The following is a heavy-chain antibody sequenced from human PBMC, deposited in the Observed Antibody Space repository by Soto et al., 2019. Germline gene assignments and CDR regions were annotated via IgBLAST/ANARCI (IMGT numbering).Heavy chain of an antibody. D-gene: IGHD2-21*02. CDR3: VQSRCGGDCLQSYSSHSYYGLDV. Sequence: QITLKESGPTLVKPTQTLTLTCTFSGFSLSTIGVGVGWIRQPPGKALEWLALIYWDDDKRYSPSLKSRLTVTKHTSKKHVVLTMTNMDPVDTATYYCVQSRCGGDCLQSYSSHSYYGLDVWGQGNTVTVSS. CDR2: IYWDDDK. J-gene: IGHJ6*02. V-gene: IGHV2-5*02. CDR1: GFSLSTIGVG.